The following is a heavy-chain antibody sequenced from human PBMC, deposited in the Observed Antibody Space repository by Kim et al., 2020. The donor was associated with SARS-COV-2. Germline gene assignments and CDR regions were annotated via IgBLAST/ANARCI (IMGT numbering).Heavy chain of an antibody. V-gene: IGHV4-39*02. J-gene: IGHJ6*02. Sequence: SETLSLTCTVSGGSISSSSYYWGWIRQPPGKGLEWIGSIYYSGSTYYNPSLKSRVTISVDTSKNQFSLKLSSVTAADTAVYYCATEAVAGTFYYYYYGMDFWGRGTTVTVSS. CDR2: IYYSGST. CDR1: GGSISSSSYY. D-gene: IGHD6-19*01. CDR3: ATEAVAGTFYYYYYGMDF.